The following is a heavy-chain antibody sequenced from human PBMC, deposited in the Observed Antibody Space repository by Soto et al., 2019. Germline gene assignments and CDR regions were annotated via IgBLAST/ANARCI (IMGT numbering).Heavy chain of an antibody. Sequence: SETLSLTCAVYGGSFSGYYWSWIRQPPGKGLEWIGEINHSGSTNYNPSLKSRVTISVDTSKNQFSLKLSSVTAADTAVYYCARGRPITMVRGIIITRWFDPWGQGTLVTVSS. D-gene: IGHD3-10*01. J-gene: IGHJ5*02. CDR3: ARGRPITMVRGIIITRWFDP. CDR1: GGSFSGYY. CDR2: INHSGST. V-gene: IGHV4-34*01.